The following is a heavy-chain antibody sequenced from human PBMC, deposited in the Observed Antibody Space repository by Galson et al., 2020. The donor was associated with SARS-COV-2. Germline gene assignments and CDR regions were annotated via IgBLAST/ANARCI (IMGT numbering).Heavy chain of an antibody. CDR3: AASCPYPRCNWFDP. D-gene: IGHD2-2*01. J-gene: IGHJ5*02. CDR2: FDPEDGET. CDR1: GYTLTELS. Sequence: ASVTVSCQVSGYTLTELSMHWVRQAPGTGLEWMGGFDPEDGETIYAQKFQGRVTMTEDTSTDTAYMELSSLGAEDTAVYYCAASCPYPRCNWFDPWGQGTLVTVSS. V-gene: IGHV1-24*01.